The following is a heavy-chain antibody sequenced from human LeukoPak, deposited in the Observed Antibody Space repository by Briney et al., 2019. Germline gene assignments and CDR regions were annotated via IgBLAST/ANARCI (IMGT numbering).Heavy chain of an antibody. CDR3: ARAYCGGDCYPGDY. CDR2: MSYDGSDK. V-gene: IGHV3-30*04. Sequence: QPGRSLRLSCAASGFTFGSYVMHWVRQAPGKGLEWVALMSYDGSDKYYADSVKGRFIISRDSSKNTLYLQMNSLRAEDTAVYYCARAYCGGDCYPGDYWGRGTLVTVSS. D-gene: IGHD2-21*02. CDR1: GFTFGSYV. J-gene: IGHJ4*02.